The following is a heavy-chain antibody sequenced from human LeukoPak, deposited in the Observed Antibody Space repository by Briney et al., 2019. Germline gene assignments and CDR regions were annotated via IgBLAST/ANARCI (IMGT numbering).Heavy chain of an antibody. Sequence: PGGSLRLSCAASGFTFSSYSMNWVRQAPGKGLEWVSSISSSSSYIYYADSVKGRFTISRDNAKNSLYLQMNSPRAEDTAVYYCARVWLAGDSTEYRHFDYWGQGILVTVSS. V-gene: IGHV3-21*01. CDR3: ARVWLAGDSTEYRHFDY. CDR1: GFTFSSYS. CDR2: ISSSSSYI. D-gene: IGHD2/OR15-2a*01. J-gene: IGHJ4*02.